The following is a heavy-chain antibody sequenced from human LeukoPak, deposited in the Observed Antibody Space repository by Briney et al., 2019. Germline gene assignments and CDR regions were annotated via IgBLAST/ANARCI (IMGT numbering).Heavy chain of an antibody. CDR3: TRLRMITFGGVIVSNWFDP. Sequence: GGSLRLSCAASGFALSSYAMSWVRQAPGKGLEWVSATSSSDAGTYHAESVRGRFTISRDNSKNTLYLQMNSLKTEDTAVYYCTRLRMITFGGVIVSNWFDPWGQGTLVTVSS. V-gene: IGHV3-23*01. J-gene: IGHJ5*02. CDR1: GFALSSYA. CDR2: TSSSDAGT. D-gene: IGHD3-16*02.